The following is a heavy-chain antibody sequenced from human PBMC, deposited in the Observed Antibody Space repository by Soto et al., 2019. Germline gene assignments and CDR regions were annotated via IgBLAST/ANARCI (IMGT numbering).Heavy chain of an antibody. J-gene: IGHJ4*02. CDR3: AREAGPLDY. CDR2: IYGGGST. CDR1: GFIVSNNY. Sequence: PGGSLRLSCAASGFIVSNNYMSWVRQAPGKGLEWVSVIYGGGSTYYADSVKGRFTISRDNSKNTLYLQMNSLRAEDTAVYYCAREAGPLDYWGQGTLVTVSS. V-gene: IGHV3-53*01.